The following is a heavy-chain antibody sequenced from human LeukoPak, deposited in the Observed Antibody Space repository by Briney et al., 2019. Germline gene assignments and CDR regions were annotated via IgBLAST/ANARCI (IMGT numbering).Heavy chain of an antibody. CDR2: ISTSGGT. CDR3: ARAEKAVTGTLDS. D-gene: IGHD6-19*01. CDR1: GGSINTYF. J-gene: IGHJ4*02. V-gene: IGHV4-59*01. Sequence: SETLSLTCTVSGGSINTYFWSWIRQAPGKGLEWIGFISTSGGTKHNPSLKSRVTISVDTSKNQFSLRLTSVTAADTAVYYCARAEKAVTGTLDSWGQGTLITVSS.